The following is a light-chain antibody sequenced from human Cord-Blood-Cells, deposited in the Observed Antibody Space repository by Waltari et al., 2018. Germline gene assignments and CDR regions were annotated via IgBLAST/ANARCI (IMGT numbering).Light chain of an antibody. J-gene: IGKJ1*01. CDR3: QKYNSAPWT. V-gene: IGKV1-27*01. Sequence: DIQMTQSPSSLPASVGDRVTITCRSSQGISNYLAWYQQKPGKVPKLLIYAASTFQSGVPSRFSGSGSGTDFTLTISSLQPEDVATYYCQKYNSAPWTFGQGTKVEIK. CDR2: AAS. CDR1: QGISNY.